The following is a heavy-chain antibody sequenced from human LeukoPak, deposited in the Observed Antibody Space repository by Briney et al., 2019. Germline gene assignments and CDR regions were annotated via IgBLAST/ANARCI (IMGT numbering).Heavy chain of an antibody. J-gene: IGHJ4*02. D-gene: IGHD5-18*01. Sequence: PGGSLRLSCAASGFTFNNAWMNWVRQAPGKGLEWVGRIQSKTDGGTTDYAAPVKGRFTISTDESKNTLYMQMNSLKTEDTAVYYCTTDLAPGGIQLWSETHLSWGQGTLVTVSS. CDR1: GFTFNNAW. V-gene: IGHV3-15*01. CDR3: TTDLAPGGIQLWSETHLS. CDR2: IQSKTDGGTT.